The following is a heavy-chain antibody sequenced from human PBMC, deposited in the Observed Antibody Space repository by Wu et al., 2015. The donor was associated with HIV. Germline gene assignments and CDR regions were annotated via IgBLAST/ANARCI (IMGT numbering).Heavy chain of an antibody. D-gene: IGHD1-26*01. CDR2: INPIGTST. V-gene: IGHV1-46*01. CDR3: TKTSALIRGAWDWFDT. Sequence: QVQLVQSGGEVKKPGASVKVSCKTSGNTFSNYYMQWVRQAPGKGLEWMAMINPIGTSTKYAQKFQGRLTVTRDTSTGVVYMELNSLRSEDTAVYYCTKTSALIRGAWDWFDTWGPGTLVSVSS. CDR1: GNTFSNYY. J-gene: IGHJ5*02.